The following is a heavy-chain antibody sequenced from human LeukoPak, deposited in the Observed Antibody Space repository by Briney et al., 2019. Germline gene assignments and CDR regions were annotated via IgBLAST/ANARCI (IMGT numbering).Heavy chain of an antibody. CDR3: ARDYYDFWSGYDY. D-gene: IGHD3-3*01. CDR2: ISSSGSTI. CDR1: GFTFSDYY. J-gene: IGHJ4*02. V-gene: IGHV3-11*01. Sequence: GGSLRLSCAASGFTFSDYYMSWIRQAPGKGLEWVSYISSSGSTIYYADSVKGRFTISRDNAKNSLYLQMNSLRAEDTAVYCCARDYYDFWSGYDYWGQGTLVTVSS.